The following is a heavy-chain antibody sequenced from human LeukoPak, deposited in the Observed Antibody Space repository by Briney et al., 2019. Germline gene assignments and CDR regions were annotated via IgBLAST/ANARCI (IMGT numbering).Heavy chain of an antibody. D-gene: IGHD6-19*01. CDR1: GFTFSSYA. J-gene: IGHJ4*02. Sequence: GGSLRLSCAASGFTFSSYAMHWVRQAPGKGLEWVAVISYDGSNKYYADSVKGRFTISRDNSKNTLYLQMNSLRDEDTAVFYCARSYSSGWYGDFDYWGQGTLVTVSS. CDR3: ARSYSSGWYGDFDY. CDR2: ISYDGSNK. V-gene: IGHV3-30-3*01.